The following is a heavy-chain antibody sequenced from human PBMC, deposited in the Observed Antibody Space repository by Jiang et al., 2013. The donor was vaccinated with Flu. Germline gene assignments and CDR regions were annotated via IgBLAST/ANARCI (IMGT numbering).Heavy chain of an antibody. CDR3: ARDGEVSTSSLFDY. CDR1: GYTFTNYA. J-gene: IGHJ4*02. CDR2: INTKTGNP. V-gene: IGHV7-4-1*02. D-gene: IGHD5/OR15-5a*01. Sequence: KVSCKSSGYTFTNYAMNWVRQAPGQGLEWMGWINTKTGNPTYAQGFTGRYVFSLDTSVSTTYLQISSLKAEDTAVYFCARDGEVSTSSLFDYWGQGTLVTVSS.